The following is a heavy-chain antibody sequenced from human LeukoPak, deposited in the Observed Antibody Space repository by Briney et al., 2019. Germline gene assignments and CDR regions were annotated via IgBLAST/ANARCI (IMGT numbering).Heavy chain of an antibody. J-gene: IGHJ6*02. D-gene: IGHD2-2*01. V-gene: IGHV1-69*13. CDR1: GYTFTNYA. CDR3: ARDLYCSSTSCHRGDYYYGMDV. Sequence: ASVKVSCKASGYTFTNYAMHWVRQAPGQGLEWMGGIIPIFGTANYAQKFQGRVTITADESTSTAYMELSSLRSEDTAVYYCARDLYCSSTSCHRGDYYYGMDVWGQGTTVTVSS. CDR2: IIPIFGTA.